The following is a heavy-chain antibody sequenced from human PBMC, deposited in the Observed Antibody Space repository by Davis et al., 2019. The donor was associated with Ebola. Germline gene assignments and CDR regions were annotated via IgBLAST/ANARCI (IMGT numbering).Heavy chain of an antibody. Sequence: PGGSLRLSCTVSGGSISSYYWSWIRQPPGKGLEWIGYIYYSGSTNYNPSLKSRVTISVDTSKNQFSLKLSSVTAADTAVYYCARLRYNWNVDAFDIWGQGTMVTVSS. V-gene: IGHV4-59*01. J-gene: IGHJ3*02. CDR2: IYYSGST. D-gene: IGHD1-20*01. CDR1: GGSISSYY. CDR3: ARLRYNWNVDAFDI.